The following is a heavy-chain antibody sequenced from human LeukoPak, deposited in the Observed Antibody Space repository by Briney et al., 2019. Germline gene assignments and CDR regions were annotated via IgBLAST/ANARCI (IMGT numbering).Heavy chain of an antibody. Sequence: SETLSLTCTVSGGSISSYYWSWIRQHPGKGLEWIGYIYYSGSTNYNPSLKSRVTISVDTSKNQFSLKLSSVTAADTAVYYCARDPGGGATTFDYWGQGTLVTVSS. CDR3: ARDPGGGATTFDY. D-gene: IGHD1-26*01. V-gene: IGHV4-59*01. J-gene: IGHJ4*02. CDR1: GGSISSYY. CDR2: IYYSGST.